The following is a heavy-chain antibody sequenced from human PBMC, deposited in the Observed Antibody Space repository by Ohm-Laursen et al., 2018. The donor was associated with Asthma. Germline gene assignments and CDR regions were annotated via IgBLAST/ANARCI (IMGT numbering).Heavy chain of an antibody. CDR1: GFTFSDYY. CDR2: IKSKTDGGTT. D-gene: IGHD2-2*01. J-gene: IGHJ6*02. Sequence: SLRLSCAASGFTFSDYYMSWVRQAPGKGLEWVGRIKSKTDGGTTDYAAPVKGRFTISRDDSKNTLYLQMNSLKTEDTAVYYCTTGDIVVVPAAMRDYYYGMDVWGQGTTVTVSS. V-gene: IGHV3-15*01. CDR3: TTGDIVVVPAAMRDYYYGMDV.